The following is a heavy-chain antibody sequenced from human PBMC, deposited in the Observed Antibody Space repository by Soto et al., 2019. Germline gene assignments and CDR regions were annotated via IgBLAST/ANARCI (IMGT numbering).Heavy chain of an antibody. CDR2: INAGNGNT. J-gene: IGHJ4*02. CDR1: GYTFTNYA. CDR3: ARVSGYYFLDY. V-gene: IGHV1-3*01. D-gene: IGHD5-12*01. Sequence: ASVKVSCKASGYTFTNYAMHWVRRAPGQRLEWMGWINAGNGNTKYSQKFQGRVTITRDTSASTAYMELSSLRSEDTAVYYCARVSGYYFLDYWGQGTLVTVSS.